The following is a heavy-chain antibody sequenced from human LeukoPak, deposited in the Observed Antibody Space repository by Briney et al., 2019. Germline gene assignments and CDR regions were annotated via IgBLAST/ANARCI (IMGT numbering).Heavy chain of an antibody. V-gene: IGHV4-34*01. Sequence: PSETLSLTCAVYGGSFSGYYWSWIRQPPGKGLEWIGEINHSGSTNYNPSLKSRVTISVDTSKNQFSLKLSSVTAADTAVYYCARGHRRAAAGLDYWGQGTLATVSS. D-gene: IGHD6-13*01. CDR3: ARGHRRAAAGLDY. J-gene: IGHJ4*02. CDR1: GGSFSGYY. CDR2: INHSGST.